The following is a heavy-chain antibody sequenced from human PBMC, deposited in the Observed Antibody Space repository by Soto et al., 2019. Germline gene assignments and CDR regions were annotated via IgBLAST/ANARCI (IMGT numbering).Heavy chain of an antibody. Sequence: ASVKVSCKASGYTFTSYGISWVRQAPGQGLEWMGWISAYNGNTNYAQKLQGRVTMTTDTSTSTAYMELRSLRSDDTAVYYCARDGLSGYYYYYCGMDVWGQGTTVTVSS. V-gene: IGHV1-18*01. J-gene: IGHJ6*02. CDR3: ARDGLSGYYYYYCGMDV. CDR1: GYTFTSYG. CDR2: ISAYNGNT. D-gene: IGHD3-3*01.